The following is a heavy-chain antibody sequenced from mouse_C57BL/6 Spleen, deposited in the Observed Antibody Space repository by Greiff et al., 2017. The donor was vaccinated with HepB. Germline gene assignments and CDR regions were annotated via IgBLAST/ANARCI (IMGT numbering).Heavy chain of an antibody. J-gene: IGHJ1*03. Sequence: QVQLQQPGAELVRPGSSVKLSCKASGYTFTSYWMHWVKQRPIQGLEWIGNIDPSDSETHYNQKFKDKATLTEDKTSSTAYMQLSSLTSEDSAVYYCAREAFITTVVRYFDVWGTGTTVTVSS. CDR1: GYTFTSYW. D-gene: IGHD1-1*01. V-gene: IGHV1-52*01. CDR3: AREAFITTVVRYFDV. CDR2: IDPSDSET.